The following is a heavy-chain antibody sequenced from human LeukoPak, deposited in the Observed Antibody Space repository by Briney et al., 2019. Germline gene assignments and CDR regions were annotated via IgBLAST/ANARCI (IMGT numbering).Heavy chain of an antibody. CDR2: INPSGGST. Sequence: ASVKLSCKASGFTFTSYYMHWVRQPPGQGLEWMGIINPSGGSTSYPQKFQGRVTMTRDTSTSTVYMELSSLRSEDTAVYYCACVVRGAFDIWGQGKLVTVSS. D-gene: IGHD2-21*01. CDR3: ACVVRGAFDI. J-gene: IGHJ3*02. V-gene: IGHV1-46*03. CDR1: GFTFTSYY.